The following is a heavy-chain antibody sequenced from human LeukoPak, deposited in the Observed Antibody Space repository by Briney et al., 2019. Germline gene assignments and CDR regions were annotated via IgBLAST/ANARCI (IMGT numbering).Heavy chain of an antibody. D-gene: IGHD3-10*01. CDR3: LATYYGLGSGPENYEDV. J-gene: IGHJ6*03. CDR1: GFTFSSYA. Sequence: GGSLRLSCAASGFTFSSYAMSWVRQAPGKGLEWVSAISGSGGSTYYADSVKGRFTISRDNSKTTAYLQLNSLKTEDTAAYYCLATYYGLGSGPENYEDVWGKGTTVTVSS. CDR2: ISGSGGST. V-gene: IGHV3-23*01.